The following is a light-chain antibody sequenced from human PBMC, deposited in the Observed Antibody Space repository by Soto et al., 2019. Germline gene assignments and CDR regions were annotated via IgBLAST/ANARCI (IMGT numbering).Light chain of an antibody. J-gene: IGKJ1*01. CDR1: QSVSNY. CDR3: QQRSNWPPWT. CDR2: DAS. V-gene: IGKV3-11*01. Sequence: EIVLTQSPATLSLSPGERATLSCRASQSVSNYLAWYQQKPGQAPRLFIYDASKRATGTPARFTGSGSGTDFTLTISSLEPEDFAVYYCQQRSNWPPWTFGQGTKVEIK.